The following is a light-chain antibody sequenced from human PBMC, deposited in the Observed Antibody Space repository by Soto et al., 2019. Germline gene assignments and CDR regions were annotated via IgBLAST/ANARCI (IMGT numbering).Light chain of an antibody. CDR1: KIGSAS. CDR2: DDN. J-gene: IGLJ2*01. Sequence: SYELSQPPSVSVAPGQTATISCGGTKIGSASVHWYQQKPGQAPLLVVYDDNERPSGIPERFSGSYSGNTATLPISRVEGGDEADYYCQVWDSRSSEALFGGGTKLTVL. CDR3: QVWDSRSSEAL. V-gene: IGLV3-21*02.